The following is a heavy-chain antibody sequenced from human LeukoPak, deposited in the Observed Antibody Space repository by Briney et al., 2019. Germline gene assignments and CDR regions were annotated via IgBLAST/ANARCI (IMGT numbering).Heavy chain of an antibody. CDR1: GFTIGPYA. CDR3: ATWAFYHNLDV. Sequence: PGGALRLSCAASGFTIGPYAMYWVRQGPGRGLEWVSVIKADGSGTFYADSVRGRLTTSRDNSKNSLYLQTNSLTSEDTALYYCATWAFYHNLDVWGQGTTVIVSS. D-gene: IGHD2/OR15-2a*01. V-gene: IGHV3-43*02. J-gene: IGHJ6*02. CDR2: IKADGSGT.